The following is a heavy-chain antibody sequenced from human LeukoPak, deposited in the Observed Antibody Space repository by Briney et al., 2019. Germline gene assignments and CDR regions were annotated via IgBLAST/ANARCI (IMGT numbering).Heavy chain of an antibody. J-gene: IGHJ4*02. CDR3: ARESSQGPDYFDY. Sequence: GGSLRLSCAASGFTFSSYEMNWVRQAPGKGLEGVSYISSSGSTIYYADSVKGRFTISRDNAKNSLYLQMNGLRAEDTAVYYCARESSQGPDYFDYWGQGTLVTVSS. CDR2: ISSSGSTI. V-gene: IGHV3-48*03. D-gene: IGHD3-10*01. CDR1: GFTFSSYE.